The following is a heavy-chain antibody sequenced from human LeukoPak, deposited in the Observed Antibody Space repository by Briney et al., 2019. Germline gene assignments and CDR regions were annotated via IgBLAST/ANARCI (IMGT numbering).Heavy chain of an antibody. CDR3: ARHRVPAAMRASVFDY. D-gene: IGHD2-2*01. Sequence: SETLSLTCTVSGGSISSSSYYWGWIRQPPGKGLEWIGSIYYSGSTYYNPSLKSRVTISVDTSKNQFSLKLSSVTAADTAVYYCARHRVPAAMRASVFDYWGQGTLVTVSS. CDR2: IYYSGST. V-gene: IGHV4-39*01. J-gene: IGHJ4*02. CDR1: GGSISSSSYY.